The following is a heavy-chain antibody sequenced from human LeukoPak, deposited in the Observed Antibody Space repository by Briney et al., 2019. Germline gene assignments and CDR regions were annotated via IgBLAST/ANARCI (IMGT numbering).Heavy chain of an antibody. J-gene: IGHJ5*01. CDR1: GYTFTAYY. Sequence: ASVKVSCKPSGYTFTAYYVHWMRQAPGQGLEWMGWIDPNSAGTNFAQKFQGRVSMTRDTSINTASLELSRLRSDDTAVYYCARPGYCSGGSCSDWFDSWGQGTLVTVSS. V-gene: IGHV1-2*02. D-gene: IGHD2-15*01. CDR3: ARPGYCSGGSCSDWFDS. CDR2: IDPNSAGT.